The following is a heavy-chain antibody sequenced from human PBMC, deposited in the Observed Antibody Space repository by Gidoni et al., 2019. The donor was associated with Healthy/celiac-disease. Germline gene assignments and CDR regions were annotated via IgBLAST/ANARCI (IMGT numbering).Heavy chain of an antibody. CDR1: GVTFSSYS. D-gene: IGHD4-17*01. Sequence: EVQLVESGGGLVQPGGSLSLSCSASGVTFSSYSMNWVRQAPGKGLEWVSYLSSSSSTIYYADSVKGRFTISRDNAKNSLYLQMNSLRDEDTAVYYCAAYGDRRGGYYMDVWGKGTTVTVSS. CDR2: LSSSSSTI. V-gene: IGHV3-48*02. J-gene: IGHJ6*03. CDR3: AAYGDRRGGYYMDV.